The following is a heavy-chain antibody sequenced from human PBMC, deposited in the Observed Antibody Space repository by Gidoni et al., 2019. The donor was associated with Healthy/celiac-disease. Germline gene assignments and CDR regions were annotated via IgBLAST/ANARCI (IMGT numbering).Heavy chain of an antibody. J-gene: IGHJ4*02. CDR2: IYTSGST. Sequence: QVQLQESCPGLVKPSQTLSLTCTVSGGSISSGSYYWSWIRQPTGKGLEWIGRIYTSGSTNYNPSLKSRVTISVDTSKNQFSLKLSSVTAADTAVYYCAYTGYYDFWSGYYPSPHYYFDYWGQGTLVTVSS. CDR3: AYTGYYDFWSGYYPSPHYYFDY. V-gene: IGHV4-61*02. D-gene: IGHD3-3*01. CDR1: GGSISSGSYY.